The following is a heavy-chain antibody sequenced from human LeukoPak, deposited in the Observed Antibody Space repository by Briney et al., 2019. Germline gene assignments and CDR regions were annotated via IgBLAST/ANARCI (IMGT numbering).Heavy chain of an antibody. J-gene: IGHJ4*02. Sequence: ASVKVSCKVSGYTLTELSMHWVRQPPGKGLEWMGGFDPEDGETIYAQKFQGRVTMTEDTSTDTAYMELSSLRSEDTAVYYCATALGDFWSGYTLYYFDYWGQGTLVTVSS. CDR2: FDPEDGET. D-gene: IGHD3-3*01. CDR1: GYTLTELS. CDR3: ATALGDFWSGYTLYYFDY. V-gene: IGHV1-24*01.